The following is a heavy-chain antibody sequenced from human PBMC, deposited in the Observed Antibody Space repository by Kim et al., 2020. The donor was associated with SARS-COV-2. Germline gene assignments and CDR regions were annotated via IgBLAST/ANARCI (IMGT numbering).Heavy chain of an antibody. D-gene: IGHD2-2*01. CDR1: GFTFSSYS. Sequence: GGSLRLSCAASGFTFSSYSMNWVRQAPGKGLEWVSYISSSSSTRYYADSVKGRFTISRDNAKNTLYLQMNSLRDEDTAVYYCARDLGYCSSNSCCDYYYYYDIDVWGPGTAVTVSS. CDR2: ISSSSSTR. CDR3: ARDLGYCSSNSCCDYYYYYDIDV. V-gene: IGHV3-48*02. J-gene: IGHJ6*01.